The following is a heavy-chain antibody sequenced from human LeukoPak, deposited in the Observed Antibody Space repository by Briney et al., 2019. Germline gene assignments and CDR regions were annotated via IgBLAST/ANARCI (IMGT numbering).Heavy chain of an antibody. CDR1: GFTLSNSA. Sequence: GGSLRLSCAASGFTLSNSAMSWVRQAPGKGLEWVSNISGSGSGGSTYYADSVKGRFTISRDNSKNTLYLQMDSLRAEDTAVYYCAKSGYNRFDFWGQGTLVTVSS. J-gene: IGHJ4*02. D-gene: IGHD5-24*01. CDR3: AKSGYNRFDF. V-gene: IGHV3-23*01. CDR2: ISGSGSGGST.